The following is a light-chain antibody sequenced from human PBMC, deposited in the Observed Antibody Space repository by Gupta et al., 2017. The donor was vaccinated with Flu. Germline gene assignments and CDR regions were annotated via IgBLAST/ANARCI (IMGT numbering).Light chain of an antibody. CDR3: QQYGSSPYT. CDR1: QSVSSSY. Sequence: VTLSLSPGERAALSCRASQSVSSSYLAGYHQKPGQAPRLLIYGASSRATGIPDRFSGSGSGTDFTLTISRLEPEDFAVYYCQQYGSSPYTFGQGTKLEIK. V-gene: IGKV3-20*01. J-gene: IGKJ2*01. CDR2: GAS.